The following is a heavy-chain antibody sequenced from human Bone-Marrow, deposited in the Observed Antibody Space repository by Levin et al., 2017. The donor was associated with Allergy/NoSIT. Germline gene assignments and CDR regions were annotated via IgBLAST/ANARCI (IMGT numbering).Heavy chain of an antibody. CDR1: GGSISSYY. D-gene: IGHD4-23*01. Sequence: PSETLSLTCTVSGGSISSYYWTWIRRPAGNGLEWIGRSRIRGGTNYNPSLESRVTMSLDMSKNQFSLTLRSVTAADTALHYCARGVDYGGYARLQNYAVDVWGQGTTVTVSS. CDR3: ARGVDYGGYARLQNYAVDV. V-gene: IGHV4-4*07. CDR2: SRIRGGT. J-gene: IGHJ6*02.